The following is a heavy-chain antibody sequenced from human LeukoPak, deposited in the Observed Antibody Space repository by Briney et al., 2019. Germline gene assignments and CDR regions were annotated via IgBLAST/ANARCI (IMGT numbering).Heavy chain of an antibody. J-gene: IGHJ6*03. V-gene: IGHV4-59*01. CDR2: IYYSGSA. CDR1: GGSISSYY. D-gene: IGHD6-13*01. CDR3: ARGIAAAGPPPNDYYYYYMDV. Sequence: PSETLSLTCTVSGGSISSYYWSWIRQPPGKGLEWIGYIYYSGSANYNPSLKSRVTISVDTSKNQFSLKLSSVTAADTAVYYCARGIAAAGPPPNDYYYYYMDVWGKGTTVTVSS.